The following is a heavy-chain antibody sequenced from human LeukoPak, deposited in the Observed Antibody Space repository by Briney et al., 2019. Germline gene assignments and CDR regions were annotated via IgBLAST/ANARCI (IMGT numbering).Heavy chain of an antibody. CDR3: AREGFYGSGRSLDS. CDR2: IDHSGDI. Sequence: PSETLSLTCAVYGGSFSGYYWSWIRQPPGQGLEWLAEIDHSGDIKYNPALKSRVIISADTSKNQFSLKLSSVTAADTAIYYCAREGFYGSGRSLDSWGQGTLVTVSS. D-gene: IGHD3-10*01. J-gene: IGHJ4*02. V-gene: IGHV4-34*01. CDR1: GGSFSGYY.